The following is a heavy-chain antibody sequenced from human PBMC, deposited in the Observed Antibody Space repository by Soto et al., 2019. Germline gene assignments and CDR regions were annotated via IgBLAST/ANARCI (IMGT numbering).Heavy chain of an antibody. CDR2: IYPGDSST. Sequence: ESLKISCKGSGYSFTRYWTAWVRQMPGKGLEWMGFIYPGDSSTRYSPSFQGQVTISADKSISTAYLQWSSLKASDTAMYYCARPMNPRTTVWFDPWGQGTLVTVSS. V-gene: IGHV5-51*01. D-gene: IGHD4-4*01. CDR3: ARPMNPRTTVWFDP. CDR1: GYSFTRYW. J-gene: IGHJ5*02.